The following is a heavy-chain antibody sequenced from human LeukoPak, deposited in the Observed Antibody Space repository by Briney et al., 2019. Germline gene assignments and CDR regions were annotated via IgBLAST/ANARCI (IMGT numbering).Heavy chain of an antibody. CDR3: ARGRGRRGSDDFDI. Sequence: PGGSLRLSCAASGFTFSSYVMHWVRQAPGKGLEWVGDISHDASNKYYAEFVKGRFTISRDNFKNTLYLQMNSLRAEDTAVYYCARGRGRRGSDDFDIWGQGTMVTVCS. V-gene: IGHV3-30*04. CDR2: ISHDASNK. CDR1: GFTFSSYV. D-gene: IGHD1-26*01. J-gene: IGHJ3*02.